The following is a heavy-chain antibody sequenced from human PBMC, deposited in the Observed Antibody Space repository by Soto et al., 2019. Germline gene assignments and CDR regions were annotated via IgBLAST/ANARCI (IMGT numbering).Heavy chain of an antibody. J-gene: IGHJ6*02. CDR1: GFMFSSFA. CDR3: AKDSKSVSVSAARVYGMVV. V-gene: IGHV3-23*01. Sequence: PGGSLRLSCAASGFMFSSFAMTWVRQAPGKGLEWVSTTRSNGEHTYYADSVKGRFTVSRDNSKNTLFLEMSSLRAEDSAIYYCAKDSKSVSVSAARVYGMVVWGQGTTVTVSS. D-gene: IGHD2-2*01. CDR2: TRSNGEHT.